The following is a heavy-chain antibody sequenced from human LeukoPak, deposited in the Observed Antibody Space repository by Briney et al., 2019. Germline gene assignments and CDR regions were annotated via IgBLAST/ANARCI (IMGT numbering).Heavy chain of an antibody. V-gene: IGHV5-51*01. CDR2: IYPGDSDT. CDR1: GYSVTSYW. Sequence: GESLKISCKGSGYSVTSYWIGWVRQMPGKRLEWMGIIYPGDSDTRYSPSFQGQVTISADKSISTAYLQWSSLKASDTAMYYCASSGSGSYYDFDYWGQGTLVTVSS. CDR3: ASSGSGSYYDFDY. D-gene: IGHD3-10*01. J-gene: IGHJ4*02.